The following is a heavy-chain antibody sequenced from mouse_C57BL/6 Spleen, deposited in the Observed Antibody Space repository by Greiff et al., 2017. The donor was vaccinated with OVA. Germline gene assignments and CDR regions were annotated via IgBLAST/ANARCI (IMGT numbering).Heavy chain of an antibody. CDR2: IDPSDSYT. Sequence: VQLQQPGAELVRPGTSVKLSCKASGYTFTSYWMHWVKQRPGQGLEWIGVIDPSDSYTNYNQKFKGKATLTVDTSSSTADMQLSSLTSEDSAVYYCARSNWDGGYAMDYWGQGTSVTVSS. J-gene: IGHJ4*01. CDR1: GYTFTSYW. CDR3: ARSNWDGGYAMDY. V-gene: IGHV1-59*01. D-gene: IGHD4-1*01.